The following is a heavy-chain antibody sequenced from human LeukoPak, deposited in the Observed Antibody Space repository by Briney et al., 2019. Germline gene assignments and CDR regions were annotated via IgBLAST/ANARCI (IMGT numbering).Heavy chain of an antibody. CDR2: ISSSSSYI. CDR1: GFTFSSYS. CDR3: AKDSNYYDSSGYYYGGY. D-gene: IGHD3-22*01. V-gene: IGHV3-21*04. J-gene: IGHJ4*02. Sequence: GGSLRLSCAASGFTFSSYSMNWVRQAPGKGLEWVSSISSSSSYIYYADSVKGRFTISRDNAKNTLYLQMNSLRAEDTAVYYCAKDSNYYDSSGYYYGGYWGQGTLVTVSS.